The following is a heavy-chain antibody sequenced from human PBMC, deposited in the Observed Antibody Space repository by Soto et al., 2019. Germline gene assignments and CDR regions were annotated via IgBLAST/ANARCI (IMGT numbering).Heavy chain of an antibody. CDR3: ARGARGSRGYDLWYYYYGMDV. Sequence: PGGSLRLSCAASGFTFSSYGMHWVRQAPGKGLEWVAVIWYDGSNKYYADSVKGRFTISRDNSKNTLYLQMNSLRAEDTAVYYCARGARGSRGYDLWYYYYGMDVWGQGTTVTVSS. CDR1: GFTFSSYG. CDR2: IWYDGSNK. V-gene: IGHV3-33*01. J-gene: IGHJ6*02. D-gene: IGHD5-12*01.